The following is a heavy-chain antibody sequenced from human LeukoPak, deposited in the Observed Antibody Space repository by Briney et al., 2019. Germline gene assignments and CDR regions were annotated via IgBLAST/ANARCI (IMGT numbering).Heavy chain of an antibody. CDR1: GFTFSSYG. CDR3: ARDRGATGRYYYYMDV. D-gene: IGHD1-26*01. Sequence: PGGSLRLSCAASGFTFSSYGMSWVRQAPGKGLEWVSAISGSGGSTYYADSVKGRFTISRDNSKNTLYLQMNSLRAEDTALYYCARDRGATGRYYYYMDVWGKGTTVTVSS. J-gene: IGHJ6*03. V-gene: IGHV3-23*01. CDR2: ISGSGGST.